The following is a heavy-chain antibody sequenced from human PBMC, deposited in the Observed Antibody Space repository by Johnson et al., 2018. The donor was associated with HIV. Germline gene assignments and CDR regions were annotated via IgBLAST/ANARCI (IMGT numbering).Heavy chain of an antibody. CDR3: AREIIAAADDI. J-gene: IGHJ3*02. Sequence: VQLVESGGGLVKPGGSLRLSCAASGFSFNDYYMSWIRQAPGKGLEWVSYISNSGSTIYYADSVKCRFTISRDNAKNSLYLQMNSLRAEDTAVYYCAREIIAAADDIWGQGTMVTVSS. V-gene: IGHV3-11*04. CDR1: GFSFNDYY. D-gene: IGHD6-13*01. CDR2: ISNSGSTI.